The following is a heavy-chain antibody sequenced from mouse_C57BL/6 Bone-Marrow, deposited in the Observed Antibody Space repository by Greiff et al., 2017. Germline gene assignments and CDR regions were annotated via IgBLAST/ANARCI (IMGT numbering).Heavy chain of an antibody. CDR2: IDPSDSYT. CDR1: GYTFTSYW. CDR3: ARKYYGRSWAMDY. D-gene: IGHD1-1*01. Sequence: QVQLQQPGAELVMPGASVKLSCKASGYTFTSYWMHWVKQRPGQGLEWIGEIDPSDSYTNYNQKFKGKSTLTVDKSSSTAYMQLSSLTSEDSEVYYCARKYYGRSWAMDYWGQGTSVTVSS. V-gene: IGHV1-69*01. J-gene: IGHJ4*01.